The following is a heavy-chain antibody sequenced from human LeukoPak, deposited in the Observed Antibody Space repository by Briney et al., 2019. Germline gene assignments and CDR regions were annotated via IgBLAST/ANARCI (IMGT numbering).Heavy chain of an antibody. D-gene: IGHD3-10*01. CDR1: EFSLSTRGVG. V-gene: IGHV2-5*02. CDR2: IYWDDDK. CDR3: ALSNTLRGSTFDH. Sequence: SSPTLVKPTQTLTLTCTFSEFSLSTRGVGLGWIREPPGKALDWLALIYWDDDKRYSPALKSRVTITKDSPKEPVDPTITRKDPVDTAENYCALSNTLRGSTFDHWAQGTLVSVYS. J-gene: IGHJ4*02.